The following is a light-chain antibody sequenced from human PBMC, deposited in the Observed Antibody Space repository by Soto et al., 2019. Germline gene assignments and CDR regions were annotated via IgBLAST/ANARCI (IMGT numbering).Light chain of an antibody. V-gene: IGLV2-14*01. CDR2: DVS. J-gene: IGLJ1*01. CDR3: SSYTTDSTYV. CDR1: SSDVGGYNY. Sequence: QSVLTQPASVSGSPGQSITISCTGTSSDVGGYNYVSWYQEHPGKAPKLMIYDVSNRPSGVSNRFSGSKSGNTASLTISGLQAEDEADYYCSSYTTDSTYVFGTGTKLTV.